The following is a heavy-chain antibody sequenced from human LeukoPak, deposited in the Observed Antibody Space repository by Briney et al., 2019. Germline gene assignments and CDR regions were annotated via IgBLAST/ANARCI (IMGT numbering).Heavy chain of an antibody. D-gene: IGHD3-3*01. CDR2: INHSGST. V-gene: IGHV4-34*01. J-gene: IGHJ5*02. CDR1: GGSFSGYY. CDR3: ARGTPPEYYDFWSGYFNWFDP. Sequence: SETLSLTCAVYGGSFSGYYWSWIRQPPGKGLEWIGEINHSGSTNYNPSLKSRVTISVDTSKNQFSLKLSSVTAADTAVYYCARGTPPEYYDFWSGYFNWFDPWGQGTLVTVSS.